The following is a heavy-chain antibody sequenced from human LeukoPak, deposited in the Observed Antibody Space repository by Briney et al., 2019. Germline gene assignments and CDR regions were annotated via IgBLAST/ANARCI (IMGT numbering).Heavy chain of an antibody. J-gene: IGHJ4*02. D-gene: IGHD4/OR15-4a*01. CDR3: ARQSSRLTIFDY. CDR2: LYSGGTT. CDR1: GFTVSSNY. Sequence: GGSLRLSCAASGFTVSSNYMSWARQAPGKGLGWVSALYSGGTTYYADSVKGRFTISTDNSKNTLYLQMNSLRGEDTAVYYCARQSSRLTIFDYWGQGTLVTVSS. V-gene: IGHV3-53*01.